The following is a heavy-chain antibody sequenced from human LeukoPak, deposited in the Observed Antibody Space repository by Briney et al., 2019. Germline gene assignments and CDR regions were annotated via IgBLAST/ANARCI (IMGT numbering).Heavy chain of an antibody. V-gene: IGHV1-18*01. Sequence: GASVKVSCKASGYTFTSYGISWVRQAPGQGLEWMGWISAYNGNTNYAQKLQGRVTMTTDTSTSTAYMELRSLRSDDTAVYYCATPRYYYDSSGYYAYYFDYWGQGTLVTVSS. J-gene: IGHJ4*02. CDR3: ATPRYYYDSSGYYAYYFDY. D-gene: IGHD3-22*01. CDR2: ISAYNGNT. CDR1: GYTFTSYG.